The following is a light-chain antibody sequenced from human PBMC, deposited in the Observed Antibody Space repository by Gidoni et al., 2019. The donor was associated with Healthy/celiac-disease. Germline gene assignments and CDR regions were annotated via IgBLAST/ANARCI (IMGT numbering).Light chain of an antibody. V-gene: IGLV1-47*02. Sequence: SVLTHPPSASGTPGQRVTISCSGRSSNIGSNYVYWYQQLPGTAPKLLIYSNNQRPSGVPDRFSGSKSGTSASLAISGLRSEDEADYYCAAWDDSLSGVVFGGGTKLTVL. J-gene: IGLJ2*01. CDR2: SNN. CDR1: SSNIGSNY. CDR3: AAWDDSLSGVV.